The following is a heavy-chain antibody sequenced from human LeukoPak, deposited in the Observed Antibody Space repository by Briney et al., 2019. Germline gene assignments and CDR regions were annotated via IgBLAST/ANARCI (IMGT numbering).Heavy chain of an antibody. CDR2: INHSGST. Sequence: SETLSLTCIVSGYSISSDYFWGLVRQPPGKGLEWIGEINHSGSTNYNPSLKSRVTISVDTSKNQFSLKLSSVTAADTAVYYCARRSRGYSYGYVYWGQGTLVTVSS. J-gene: IGHJ4*02. D-gene: IGHD5-18*01. CDR3: ARRSRGYSYGYVY. CDR1: GYSISSDYF. V-gene: IGHV4-38-2*02.